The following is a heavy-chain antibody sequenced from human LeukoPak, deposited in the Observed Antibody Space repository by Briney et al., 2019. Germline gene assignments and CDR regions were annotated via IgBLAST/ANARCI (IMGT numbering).Heavy chain of an antibody. CDR3: ARDANVPAATNNWFDP. D-gene: IGHD2-2*01. J-gene: IGHJ5*02. CDR2: IYTSGST. CDR1: GGSISSYY. Sequence: AETLSLTCTVSGGSISSYYWSWIRHPAGKGLEWIGRIYTSGSTNYNPSLKSRVTMSVDTSKNQFSLKLSSVTAADTAVYYCARDANVPAATNNWFDPWGQGTLVTVSS. V-gene: IGHV4-4*07.